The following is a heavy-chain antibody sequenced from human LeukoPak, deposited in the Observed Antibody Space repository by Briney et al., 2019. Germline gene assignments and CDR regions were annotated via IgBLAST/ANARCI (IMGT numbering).Heavy chain of an antibody. V-gene: IGHV3-23*01. Sequence: PGGSLRLSCAASGFTFSSYAMSWVRQAPGKGLEWVSAISGSGGSTCYADSVKGRFTISRDNSKNTLYLQMNSLRAEDTAVYYCAKVVGYCSSTSCPYYMDVWGKGTTVTVSS. D-gene: IGHD2-2*03. CDR2: ISGSGGST. J-gene: IGHJ6*03. CDR1: GFTFSSYA. CDR3: AKVVGYCSSTSCPYYMDV.